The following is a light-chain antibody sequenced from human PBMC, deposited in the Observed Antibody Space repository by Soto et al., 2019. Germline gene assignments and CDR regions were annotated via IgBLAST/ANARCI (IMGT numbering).Light chain of an antibody. J-gene: IGKJ2*01. Sequence: EIVLTQSPATLSLSPGERATLSCRASQSVSSYLAWYQQKPGQAPRLLIYDASNRATGIPARFSGSGSGTDLTLTISSLEPEDSAVYYCQQRSNWPRTFGQGTKLEI. CDR2: DAS. CDR3: QQRSNWPRT. V-gene: IGKV3-11*01. CDR1: QSVSSY.